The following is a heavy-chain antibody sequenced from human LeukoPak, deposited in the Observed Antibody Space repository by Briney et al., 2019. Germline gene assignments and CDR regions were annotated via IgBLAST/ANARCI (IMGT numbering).Heavy chain of an antibody. J-gene: IGHJ4*02. CDR3: AKLIAVAGLVY. CDR1: GFTFSSYA. V-gene: IGHV3-23*01. D-gene: IGHD6-19*01. Sequence: PGGSLRLSCAASGFTFSSYAMSWVRQAPGKGLEWVSAISGSGGSTYHADSVKGRFTISRDNSKNTLYLQMNSLRAEDAAVYYCAKLIAVAGLVYWGQGTLVTVSS. CDR2: ISGSGGST.